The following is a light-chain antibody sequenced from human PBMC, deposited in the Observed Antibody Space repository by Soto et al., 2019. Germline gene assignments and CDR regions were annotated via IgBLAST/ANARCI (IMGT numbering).Light chain of an antibody. CDR1: ISNIGGNT. J-gene: IGLJ3*02. Sequence: QSVLTHPPSASGTPGQRVTISCSGSISNIGGNTVNWYQQVPGTAPKLLIYRDDQRPSGVPDRFSGSKSATSASLAISGLQSEDEDDYYCAAWDDGLNGWVFGGGTKVTVL. CDR3: AAWDDGLNGWV. CDR2: RDD. V-gene: IGLV1-44*01.